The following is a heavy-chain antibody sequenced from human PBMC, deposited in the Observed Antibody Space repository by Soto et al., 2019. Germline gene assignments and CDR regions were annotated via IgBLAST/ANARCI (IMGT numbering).Heavy chain of an antibody. Sequence: GASVKVSCKASGYTFTGYYMHWVRQAPGQGLEWMGWINPNSGGTNYAQKFQGWVTMTRDTSISTAYMELSRLGSDDTAVYYCARDSPISTYYDFWSGYRYYYYGMDVWGQGTTVTVSS. CDR1: GYTFTGYY. CDR2: INPNSGGT. J-gene: IGHJ6*02. D-gene: IGHD3-3*01. CDR3: ARDSPISTYYDFWSGYRYYYYGMDV. V-gene: IGHV1-2*04.